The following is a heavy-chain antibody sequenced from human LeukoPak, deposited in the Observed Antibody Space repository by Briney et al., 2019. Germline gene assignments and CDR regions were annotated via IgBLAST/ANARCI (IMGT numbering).Heavy chain of an antibody. V-gene: IGHV3-13*04. Sequence: GGSLRLSCAASGFSFSSYDMHWVRQGTGKGLEWVSAIGTAGDTYYPDSVKGRFTISRENAKNSLYLQMNSLRAGDTAVYYCARGLRNAFDIWGQGTMVTVSS. CDR1: GFSFSSYD. CDR3: ARGLRNAFDI. J-gene: IGHJ3*02. CDR2: IGTAGDT.